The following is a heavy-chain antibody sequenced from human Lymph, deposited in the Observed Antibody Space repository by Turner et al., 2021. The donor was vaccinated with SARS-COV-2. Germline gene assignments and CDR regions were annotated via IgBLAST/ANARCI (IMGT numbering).Heavy chain of an antibody. D-gene: IGHD3-3*01. J-gene: IGHJ6*02. CDR2: INPNSGGT. CDR3: ARDVERYNDFWSGYSGGYGLDV. CDR1: GYTFTGYY. Sequence: QVQLVQSGAEVKKPGASVKVSCKASGYTFTGYYMPWVRQAPGQGREWMGWINPNSGGTNYAQKFQGRVTMTRDTSISTAYMELSRLRSDDTAVYYCARDVERYNDFWSGYSGGYGLDVWGQGTTVTVSS. V-gene: IGHV1-2*02.